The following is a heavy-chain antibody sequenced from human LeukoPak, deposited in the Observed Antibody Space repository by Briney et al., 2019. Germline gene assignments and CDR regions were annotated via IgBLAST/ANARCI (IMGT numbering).Heavy chain of an antibody. CDR3: ATELRAGYYYYGMDV. CDR2: ISYDGSNK. Sequence: GGSLRLSCAASGFTFSSYAMHWVRQAPGKGLEWVAVISYDGSNKYYADSVKGRFTISRDNSKNTLYLQMNSLRAEDTAVYYCATELRAGYYYYGMDVWGQGTTVTVSS. D-gene: IGHD4-23*01. J-gene: IGHJ6*02. CDR1: GFTFSSYA. V-gene: IGHV3-30-3*01.